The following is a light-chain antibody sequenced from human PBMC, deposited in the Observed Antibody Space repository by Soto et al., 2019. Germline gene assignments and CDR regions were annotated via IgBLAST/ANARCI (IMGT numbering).Light chain of an antibody. CDR3: QQYHTSPLT. V-gene: IGKV3-20*01. CDR1: QSVSSSY. J-gene: IGKJ1*01. Sequence: EIVLTQSPCTLSLSPGERATFSCRAIQSVSSSYIAWYQQKRGQAPRRLIYGASIRATGIPDRFSGSGSGTDFTLTISRLEPEDFALYYCQQYHTSPLTFGQGTKVDIK. CDR2: GAS.